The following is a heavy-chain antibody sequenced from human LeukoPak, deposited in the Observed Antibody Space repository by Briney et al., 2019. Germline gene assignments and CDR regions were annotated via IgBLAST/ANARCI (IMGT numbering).Heavy chain of an antibody. D-gene: IGHD2-15*01. CDR3: ARKRLVVVGSTHYYYGMDV. CDR2: ISSSSSYI. Sequence: GGSLRLSCIASGFTFRNYRMNWVRQAPGKGLEWVASISSSSSYIYYTDSVKGRFTVSRDNAKNSLYLHLNSLGAEDMAVYYCARKRLVVVGSTHYYYGMDVWGLGTTVTVSS. V-gene: IGHV3-21*01. J-gene: IGHJ6*02. CDR1: GFTFRNYR.